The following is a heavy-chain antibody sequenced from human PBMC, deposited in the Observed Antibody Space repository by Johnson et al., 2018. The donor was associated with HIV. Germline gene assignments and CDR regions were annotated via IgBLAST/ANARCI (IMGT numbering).Heavy chain of an antibody. CDR1: GFTFNSYA. CDR2: IWYDGSNE. Sequence: QEQLVESGGGVVQPGTSLRLSCVASGFTFNSYAMHWVRQAPGKGLEWLSVIWYDGSNEYYADSVKGRFTISRDNSKNTLYLHISSLRLEDTAVYYCAKGQVARGAFDIWGQGTTVTVSS. J-gene: IGHJ3*02. V-gene: IGHV3-33*06. CDR3: AKGQVARGAFDI.